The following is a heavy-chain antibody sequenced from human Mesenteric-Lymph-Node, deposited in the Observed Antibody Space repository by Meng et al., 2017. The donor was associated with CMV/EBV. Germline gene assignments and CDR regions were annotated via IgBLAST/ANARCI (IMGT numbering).Heavy chain of an antibody. CDR1: GFTFSSYG. CDR3: AKGGTWGGTYAVFDY. J-gene: IGHJ4*02. CDR2: IWYDGSNK. V-gene: IGHV3-33*06. D-gene: IGHD3-16*01. Sequence: GESLKISCAASGFTFSSYGMHWVRQAPGKGLEWVAVIWYDGSNKYYADSVKGRFTISRDNSKNTLHLQMNSLRAEDTAVYYCAKGGTWGGTYAVFDYWGQGTLVTVSS.